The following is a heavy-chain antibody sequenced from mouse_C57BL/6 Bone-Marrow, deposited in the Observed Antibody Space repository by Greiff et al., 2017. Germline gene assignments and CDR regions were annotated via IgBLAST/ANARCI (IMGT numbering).Heavy chain of an antibody. CDR1: GYSITSGYY. CDR2: ISYDGSN. D-gene: IGHD2-5*01. Sequence: EVQLQESGPGLVKPSQSLSLTCSVTGYSITSGYYWNWIRQFPGNKLEWMGYISYDGSNNYNPSLKNRISITRDTSKNQFFLKLNSVTTEDTATYYCARDDYSNLFAYWGQGTLVTVSA. J-gene: IGHJ3*01. V-gene: IGHV3-6*01. CDR3: ARDDYSNLFAY.